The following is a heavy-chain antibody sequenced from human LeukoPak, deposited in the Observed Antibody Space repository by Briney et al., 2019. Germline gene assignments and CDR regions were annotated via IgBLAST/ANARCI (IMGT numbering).Heavy chain of an antibody. V-gene: IGHV1-69*06. D-gene: IGHD3-10*01. J-gene: IGHJ4*02. Sequence: SVKVSCKASGGTFSSYAISWVRQAPGQGLEWMGGIIPIFGTANYAQKFQGRVTMTEDTSTDTAYMELSSLRSEDTAVYYCATAPHGGYYGSGSWGQGTLVTVSS. CDR2: IIPIFGTA. CDR3: ATAPHGGYYGSGS. CDR1: GGTFSSYA.